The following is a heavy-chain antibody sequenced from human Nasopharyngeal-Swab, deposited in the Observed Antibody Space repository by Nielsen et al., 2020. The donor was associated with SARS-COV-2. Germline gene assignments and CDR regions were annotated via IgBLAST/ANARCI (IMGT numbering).Heavy chain of an antibody. D-gene: IGHD2-2*01. Sequence: PGKGLEWIAEINHSGSTNYNPSLKSRVTLSVDTSMNQVSLEVSSVTAADTAVYYCARGLSGIVPAPILGLGPYYYYYYMDVWGKGTTVTVSS. J-gene: IGHJ6*03. V-gene: IGHV4-34*01. CDR3: ARGLSGIVPAPILGLGPYYYYYYMDV. CDR2: INHSGST.